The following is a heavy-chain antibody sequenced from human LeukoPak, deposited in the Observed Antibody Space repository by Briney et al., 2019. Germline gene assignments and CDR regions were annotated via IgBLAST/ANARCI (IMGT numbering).Heavy chain of an antibody. CDR2: IYYSGNT. Sequence: SETLSLTCTVSGGSINSYYWGWIRQPPGKGREWIGYIYYSGNTNYNPSLKSRASISIDTSKNQLSLQLSSVTAADTAVYYCARDRDSSGLRDFDLWGRGTLVTVSA. D-gene: IGHD3-22*01. J-gene: IGHJ2*01. CDR3: ARDRDSSGLRDFDL. V-gene: IGHV4-59*01. CDR1: GGSINSYY.